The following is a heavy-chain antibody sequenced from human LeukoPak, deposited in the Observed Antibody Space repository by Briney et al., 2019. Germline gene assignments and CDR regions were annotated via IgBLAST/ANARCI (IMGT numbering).Heavy chain of an antibody. CDR3: AGGGGVSSFDAFDT. V-gene: IGHV4-59*01. D-gene: IGHD2-2*01. J-gene: IGHJ3*02. CDR1: GGSISSYY. Sequence: SETLSLTCTASGGSISSYYWSWIRQPPGKGLEWIGYIYYSGSTNYNPSLKSRVTISVDTSKNQFSLKLSAVTAADTAVYYCAGGGGVSSFDAFDTWGQGTMVTVSS. CDR2: IYYSGST.